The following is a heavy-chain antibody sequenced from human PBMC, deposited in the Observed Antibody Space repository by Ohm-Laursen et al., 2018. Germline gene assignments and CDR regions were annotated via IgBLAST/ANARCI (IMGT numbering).Heavy chain of an antibody. J-gene: IGHJ2*01. Sequence: GSLRLSCAASGFTFSSHGINWVRQAPGKGLEWVSGISGSGDTTYYADSVKGRFTISRDNSRNTLDLQMNSLRAEDTALYYCAKAGPHWYFDIWGRGTLVTVSS. CDR1: GFTFSSHG. CDR2: ISGSGDTT. V-gene: IGHV3-23*01. CDR3: AKAGPHWYFDI.